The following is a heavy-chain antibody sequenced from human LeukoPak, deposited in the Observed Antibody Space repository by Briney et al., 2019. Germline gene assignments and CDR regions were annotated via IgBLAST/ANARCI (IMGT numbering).Heavy chain of an antibody. J-gene: IGHJ4*02. CDR1: GGSISSYY. V-gene: IGHV4-59*01. CDR2: IYYSGST. Sequence: PSETLSLTCTVSGGSISSYYWSWIRQPPGKGLEWIGYIYYSGSTNYNPSLKSRVTVSVDTSKNQFSLKLSSVTAADTAVYYCARYQNSFDYWGQGTLVTVSS. CDR3: ARYQNSFDY.